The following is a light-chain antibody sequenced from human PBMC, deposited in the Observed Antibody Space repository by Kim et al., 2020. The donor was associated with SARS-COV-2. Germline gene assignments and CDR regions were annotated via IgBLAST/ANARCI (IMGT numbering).Light chain of an antibody. CDR3: CSYAGSYTWV. J-gene: IGLJ3*02. Sequence: QSALTQPRSVSGSPGQSVTISCTGTSSDVGGYGLVSWYQQLPGKAPTLMIYDVNTRPSGVPDRFSGSKSGNTASLTISGLQAEDEADYYCCSYAGSYTWVFGGGTQLTV. CDR2: DVN. CDR1: SSDVGGYGL. V-gene: IGLV2-11*01.